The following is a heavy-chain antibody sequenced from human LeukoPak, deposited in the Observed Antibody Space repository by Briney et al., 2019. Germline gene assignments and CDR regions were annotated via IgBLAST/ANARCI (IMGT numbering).Heavy chain of an antibody. Sequence: EALSPTCTVSGGGISGYSSGGVRPPPGEGLEWSGYIYYSGNTYYNPPLKSRVTISVDTSKNQFSLKVNSVTAADTAVYYCARTKPLDPFDFWGQGTLVTVPS. CDR3: ARTKPLDPFDF. V-gene: IGHV4-59*01. CDR1: GGGISGYS. J-gene: IGHJ3*01. CDR2: IYYSGNT.